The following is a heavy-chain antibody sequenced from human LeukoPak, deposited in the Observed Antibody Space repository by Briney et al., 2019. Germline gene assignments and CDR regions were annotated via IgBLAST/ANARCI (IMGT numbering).Heavy chain of an antibody. CDR3: AKNFFVGATLEAFDI. J-gene: IGHJ3*02. V-gene: IGHV3-30*18. Sequence: GGSLRLSCAASGFTFSSYGMHWVRQAPGKGLEWVAVISYDGSNKYYADSVKGRFTISRDNSKNTLYLQMNSLRAEDTAVYYCAKNFFVGATLEAFDIWGQGTMVTVSS. D-gene: IGHD1-26*01. CDR1: GFTFSSYG. CDR2: ISYDGSNK.